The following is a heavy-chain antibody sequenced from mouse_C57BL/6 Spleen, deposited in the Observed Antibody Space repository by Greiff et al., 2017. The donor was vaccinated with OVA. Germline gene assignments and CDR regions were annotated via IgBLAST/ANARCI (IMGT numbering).Heavy chain of an antibody. J-gene: IGHJ4*01. CDR1: GYTFTSYW. CDR2: IYPGSGST. D-gene: IGHD2-3*01. V-gene: IGHV1-55*01. Sequence: QVQLQQPGAELVKPGASVKMSCKASGYTFTSYWITWVKQRPGQGLEWIGDIYPGSGSTNYNEKFKSKATLTVDTSSSTAYMQLSSLTSADSAVYYCARWEDGYSPYAMDYWGQGTSVTVSS. CDR3: ARWEDGYSPYAMDY.